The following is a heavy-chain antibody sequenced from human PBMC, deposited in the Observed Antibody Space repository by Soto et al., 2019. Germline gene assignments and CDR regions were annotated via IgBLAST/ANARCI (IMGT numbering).Heavy chain of an antibody. CDR1: GGSISSGGYY. V-gene: IGHV4-31*03. J-gene: IGHJ5*02. Sequence: QVQLQESGPGLVKPSQTLSLTCTVSGGSISSGGYYWSWIRQHPGKGLEWIGYIYYSGSTYYNPSLKSRVTXXGXTFXNQSSLKLSSVTAADTAVYYCAREEAVWLDGPVGSWGQGTLVTVSS. D-gene: IGHD6-19*01. CDR3: AREEAVWLDGPVGS. CDR2: IYYSGST.